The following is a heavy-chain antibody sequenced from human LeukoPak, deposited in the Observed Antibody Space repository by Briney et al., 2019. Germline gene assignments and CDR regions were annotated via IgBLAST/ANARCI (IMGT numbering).Heavy chain of an antibody. V-gene: IGHV3-23*01. CDR1: GFTFSSYA. CDR2: FSGSGGTT. D-gene: IGHD2-8*01. J-gene: IGHJ6*03. CDR3: ANGNRCTSPNCLGYYYFYMDV. Sequence: GGSLRLSCAASGFTFSSYAMNWVRQAPGRGLEWVSGFSGSGGTTYYADSAKGRFTISRDNSKNTLYLQMNSLRAEDTAVYYCANGNRCTSPNCLGYYYFYMDVRGKGTTVTVSS.